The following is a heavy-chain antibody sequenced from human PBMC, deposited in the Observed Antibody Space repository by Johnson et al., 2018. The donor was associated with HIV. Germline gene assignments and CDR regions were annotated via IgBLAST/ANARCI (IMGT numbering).Heavy chain of an antibody. V-gene: IGHV3-13*01. CDR1: GFTLSRYD. D-gene: IGHD3-16*01. CDR3: ARDGGFVGAFDI. CDR2: IGTAGDT. Sequence: VQLVESGGGLVQPGGSLRLSCAASGFTLSRYDMHWVRQATGKGLEWVSAIGTAGDTYYPGSVKGRFTISRENAKHSLYLQMNSLRAGDTAVYYCARDGGFVGAFDIWGQGTMVIVSS. J-gene: IGHJ3*02.